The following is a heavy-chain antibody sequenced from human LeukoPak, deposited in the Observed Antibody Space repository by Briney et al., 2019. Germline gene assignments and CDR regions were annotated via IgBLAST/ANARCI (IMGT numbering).Heavy chain of an antibody. Sequence: PGGSLRLSCAASGFTFSTYWMTWVRQAPGKGLEWVANIKQDGSENYYVDSVKGRFTVSRDNAKNLLYLQINRLAAEATAVYYAARGSAWSRHWGQGNLVSVSS. CDR3: ARGSAWSRH. V-gene: IGHV3-7*04. CDR1: GFTFSTYW. D-gene: IGHD3-3*01. J-gene: IGHJ4*02. CDR2: IKQDGSEN.